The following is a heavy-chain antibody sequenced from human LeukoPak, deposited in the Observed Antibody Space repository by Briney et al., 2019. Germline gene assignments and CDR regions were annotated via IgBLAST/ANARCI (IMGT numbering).Heavy chain of an antibody. D-gene: IGHD3-3*01. CDR2: ISGSGDIT. J-gene: IGHJ3*02. V-gene: IGHV3-23*01. CDR1: LFTSSSYG. CDR3: ARRGPRLEAFDI. Sequence: LSRAASLFTSSSYGMSWVPEAPGQGLEGGSAISGSGDITYYAESVKGRFTISRDNSKITLYLQMKSLRAEDTAVYYCARRGPRLEAFDIWGQGTMVTVSS.